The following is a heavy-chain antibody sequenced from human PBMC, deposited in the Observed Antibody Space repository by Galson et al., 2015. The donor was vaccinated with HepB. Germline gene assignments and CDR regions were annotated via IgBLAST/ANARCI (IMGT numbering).Heavy chain of an antibody. CDR3: ATSGAEDIVVVVAGMGDAFDI. J-gene: IGHJ3*02. Sequence: SVKVSCKVSGYTLTELSMHWVRQAPGKGLEWMGGFDPEDGETIYAQKFQGRVTMTEDTSTDTAYMELSSLRSEDTAVYYCATSGAEDIVVVVAGMGDAFDIWGQGTMVTVSS. V-gene: IGHV1-24*01. CDR2: FDPEDGET. D-gene: IGHD2-15*01. CDR1: GYTLTELS.